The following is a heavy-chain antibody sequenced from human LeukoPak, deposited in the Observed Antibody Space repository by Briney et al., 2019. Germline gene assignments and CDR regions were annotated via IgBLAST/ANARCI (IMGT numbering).Heavy chain of an antibody. CDR3: ARHDPIVGTPDAFDI. Sequence: ASETLSLTCTVSGGSISSYYWSWIRQPPGKGLEWIGYIYYSGSTNYNPSLKSRVTISVDTSKNQFSLKLSSVTAADTAVYYCARHDPIVGTPDAFDIWGQGTMVTVSS. J-gene: IGHJ3*02. V-gene: IGHV4-59*01. D-gene: IGHD1-26*01. CDR2: IYYSGST. CDR1: GGSISSYY.